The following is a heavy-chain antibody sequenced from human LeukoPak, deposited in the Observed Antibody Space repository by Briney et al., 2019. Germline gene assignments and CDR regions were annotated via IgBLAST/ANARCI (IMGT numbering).Heavy chain of an antibody. CDR3: ARDRFGGNSRDWYFDL. J-gene: IGHJ2*01. D-gene: IGHD2-21*02. V-gene: IGHV4-4*07. CDR2: IYTRGST. Sequence: SETLSLTCTVSGGSISSYYWSWIRQPAGKGLEWIGRIYTRGSTNYNPSLKSRVTMSVDTSKNQFSLKLSSVTAADTAVYYCARDRFGGNSRDWYFDLWGRGTLVTVSS. CDR1: GGSISSYY.